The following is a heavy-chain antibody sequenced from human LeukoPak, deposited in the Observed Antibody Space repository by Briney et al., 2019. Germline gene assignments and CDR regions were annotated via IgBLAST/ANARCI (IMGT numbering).Heavy chain of an antibody. J-gene: IGHJ6*03. V-gene: IGHV3-23*01. CDR1: GFTFSSYA. D-gene: IGHD3-16*01. CDR2: IIDNGYIT. CDR3: AKLGGQEVHNYYVAV. Sequence: PGGSLRLSCAASGFTFSSYAMSWVRQAPGKGLEWVSGIIDNGYITYYANSVRGRFTISRDNSKNTLFLQMNSLRAEDTAVYYCAKLGGQEVHNYYVAVWGKGTMVAVSS.